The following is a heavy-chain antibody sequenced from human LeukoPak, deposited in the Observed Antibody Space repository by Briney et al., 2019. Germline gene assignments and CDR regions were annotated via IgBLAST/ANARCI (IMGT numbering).Heavy chain of an antibody. D-gene: IGHD3-22*01. CDR2: ISSSGSTI. CDR3: AKSPPDYYDSSGYHFDY. J-gene: IGHJ4*02. Sequence: GGSLRLSCAASGFTFSDYYMNWIRQAPGKGLEWVSYISSSGSTIYYTDSVKGRFTISRDNSKNTLYLQMNSLRAEDTAVYYCAKSPPDYYDSSGYHFDYWGQGTLVTVSS. CDR1: GFTFSDYY. V-gene: IGHV3-11*01.